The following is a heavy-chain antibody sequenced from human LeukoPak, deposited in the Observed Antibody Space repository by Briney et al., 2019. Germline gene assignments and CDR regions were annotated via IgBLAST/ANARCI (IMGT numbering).Heavy chain of an antibody. J-gene: IGHJ4*02. CDR2: ISTTSSYT. CDR3: ARETYDSGLDF. CDR1: GFTFSDFY. Sequence: KPGGSLRLSCAASGFTFSDFYMSWIRQAPGKGLEWVSYISTTSSYTNYADSVKGRFTISRDNANNSLYLQMTSLRAEDTAVYYCARETYDSGLDFWGQGTLVTVSS. V-gene: IGHV3-11*06. D-gene: IGHD3-22*01.